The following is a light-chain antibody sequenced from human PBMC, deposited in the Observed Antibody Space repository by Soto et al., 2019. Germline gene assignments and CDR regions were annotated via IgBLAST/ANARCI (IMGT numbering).Light chain of an antibody. CDR1: QSVRNY. CDR2: DTF. Sequence: EIVLTQSAVTLSLSPGDRATLSSRASQSVRNYLAWYQQKPGQVPRLLIYDTFNRATGIPPRFSGSGSGTDFTLTISSLESEDFAVYYCQHRANVVSFGGVTRVEIK. V-gene: IGKV3-11*01. CDR3: QHRANVVS. J-gene: IGKJ4*01.